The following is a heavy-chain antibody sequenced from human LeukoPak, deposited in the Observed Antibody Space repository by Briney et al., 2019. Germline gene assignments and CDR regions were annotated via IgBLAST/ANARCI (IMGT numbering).Heavy chain of an antibody. CDR2: ISGSGGST. CDR3: AKASVWGSYRPFDY. Sequence: GGSLRLSCAASGFTFSSYAMSWVRQAPGKGLEWVSAISGSGGSTYYADSVKGRFTISRDDSKNTLYLQMNSLRAEDTAVYYCAKASVWGSYRPFDYWGQGTLVTVSS. CDR1: GFTFSSYA. V-gene: IGHV3-23*01. D-gene: IGHD3-16*02. J-gene: IGHJ4*02.